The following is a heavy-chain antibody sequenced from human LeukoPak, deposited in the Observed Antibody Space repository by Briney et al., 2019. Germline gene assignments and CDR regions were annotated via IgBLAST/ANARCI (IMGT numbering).Heavy chain of an antibody. V-gene: IGHV3-23*01. D-gene: IGHD3-22*01. CDR2: ISGSGGST. J-gene: IGHJ4*02. Sequence: GGSLRLSCAASGFTFSSYAMSWVRQAPGKGLEWVSAISGSGGSTYYADSVKGRFTISRDNSKNTLYLQMNSLRAEDTAVYYRAKLSYYDSSGYHYWGQGTLVTVSS. CDR1: GFTFSSYA. CDR3: AKLSYYDSSGYHY.